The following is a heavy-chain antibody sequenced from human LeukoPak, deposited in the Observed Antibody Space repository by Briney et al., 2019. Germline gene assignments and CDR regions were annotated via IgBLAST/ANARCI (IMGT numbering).Heavy chain of an antibody. J-gene: IGHJ4*02. CDR3: ARRLTAAPPGY. V-gene: IGHV4-34*01. D-gene: IGHD6-13*01. CDR2: IYHSGST. Sequence: SETLSLTCAVYGGSFSGYYWSWIRQPPGKGLEWIGEIYHSGSTNYNPSLKSRVTISVDKSKNQFSLKLSSVTAADTAVYYCARRLTAAPPGYWGQGTLVTVSS. CDR1: GGSFSGYY.